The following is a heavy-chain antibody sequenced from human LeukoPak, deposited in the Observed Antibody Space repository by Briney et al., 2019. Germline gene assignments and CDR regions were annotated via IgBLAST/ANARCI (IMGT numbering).Heavy chain of an antibody. CDR3: ARGQQWFDP. V-gene: IGHV4-59*12. D-gene: IGHD6-13*01. Sequence: SETLSLTCTVSGGSISGYYWTWIRQPPGKGLEWIWYIYSSGSTKYNPSLKSPIIISVDTSKNQLSLKLSSVTAADTAVYYCARGQQWFDPWGQGTLVTVSS. J-gene: IGHJ5*02. CDR2: IYSSGST. CDR1: GGSISGYY.